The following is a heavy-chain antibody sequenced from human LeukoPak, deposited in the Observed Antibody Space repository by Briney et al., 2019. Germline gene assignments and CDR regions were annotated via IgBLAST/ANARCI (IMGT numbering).Heavy chain of an antibody. CDR2: ISGSGDST. J-gene: IGHJ4*02. V-gene: IGHV3-23*01. CDR3: AKDREGMTTVTGFDY. CDR1: GFTFSSYA. D-gene: IGHD4-17*01. Sequence: GGSLRLSSAASGFTFSSYAMSWVRKAPGKGLEWVSTISGSGDSTYYADSVKGRFTISRDNSRNKLYLRMNSLSAQDTAVYYCAKDREGMTTVTGFDYWGQGTLVTVSS.